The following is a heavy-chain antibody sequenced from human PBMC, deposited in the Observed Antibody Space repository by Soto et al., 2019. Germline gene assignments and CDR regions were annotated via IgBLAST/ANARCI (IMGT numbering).Heavy chain of an antibody. J-gene: IGHJ5*02. CDR1: GFSLSTSGVG. Sequence: QITLKESGPTLVKPTQTLRLTCTFSGFSLSTSGVGVGWIRQPPGKALEWLALIYWDDDKRYSPSLKSRLTITKDTSKNQVVLTMTNMDPVDTATYYCAHRNANHLLNNWFDPWGQGTLVTVSS. V-gene: IGHV2-5*02. D-gene: IGHD2-2*01. CDR2: IYWDDDK. CDR3: AHRNANHLLNNWFDP.